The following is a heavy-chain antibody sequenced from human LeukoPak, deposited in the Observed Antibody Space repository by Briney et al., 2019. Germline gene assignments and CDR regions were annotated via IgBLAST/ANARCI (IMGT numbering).Heavy chain of an antibody. Sequence: SVKVSCKASGGTFSSYAISWVRQAPGQGLEWMGGIIPIFGTANYAQKFQGRVTIPADKSTSTAYMELSSLRSEDTAVYYCARASDYYDSSGPIPWGQGTLVTVSS. V-gene: IGHV1-69*06. CDR3: ARASDYYDSSGPIP. CDR2: IIPIFGTA. D-gene: IGHD3-22*01. J-gene: IGHJ5*02. CDR1: GGTFSSYA.